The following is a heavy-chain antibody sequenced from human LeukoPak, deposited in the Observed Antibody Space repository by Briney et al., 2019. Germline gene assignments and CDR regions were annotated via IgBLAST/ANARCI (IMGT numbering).Heavy chain of an antibody. CDR1: GFSFSNYA. Sequence: GGSLRLSCAASGFSFSNYAMSWVRQAPGKGLEWVSTISGSGGGTYYADSVKGRFTISRDNSKNTLYLQMNSLRAEDTAVYYCAKESRAATVDSYWGQGTLVTVSS. D-gene: IGHD2-15*01. CDR3: AKESRAATVDSY. V-gene: IGHV3-23*01. CDR2: ISGSGGGT. J-gene: IGHJ4*02.